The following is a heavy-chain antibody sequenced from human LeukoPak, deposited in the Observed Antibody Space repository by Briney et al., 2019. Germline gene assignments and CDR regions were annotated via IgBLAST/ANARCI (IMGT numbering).Heavy chain of an antibody. V-gene: IGHV1-18*01. CDR2: ISTRNGDT. D-gene: IGHD3-22*01. CDR1: GYTFTTYG. Sequence: ASVKVSCKASGYTFTTYGVSWVRQAPGQGLEWMGCISTRNGDTNYAQKVQGRVTMTTDTSTNTAYMELRSLRSDDTAVYYCARGGFYYDSSGYLESFDYWGQGTLVTVSS. CDR3: ARGGFYYDSSGYLESFDY. J-gene: IGHJ4*02.